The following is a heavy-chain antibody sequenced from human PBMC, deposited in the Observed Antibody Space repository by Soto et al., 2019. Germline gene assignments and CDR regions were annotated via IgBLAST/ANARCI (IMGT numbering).Heavy chain of an antibody. CDR2: INPNSGGT. CDR1: GYTFTGYY. V-gene: IGHV1-2*02. J-gene: IGHJ4*02. CDR3: AVGYCSGGSCYFDY. Sequence: RXSVKVSCKASGYTFTGYYMHWVRQAPGQGLEWMGWINPNSGGTNYAQKFQGRVTMTRDTSISTAYMELSRLRSDDTAVYYCAVGYCSGGSCYFDYWGQGTLVTASS. D-gene: IGHD2-15*01.